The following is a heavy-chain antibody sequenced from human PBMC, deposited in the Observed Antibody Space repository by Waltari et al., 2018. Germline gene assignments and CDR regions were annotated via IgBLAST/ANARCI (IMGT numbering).Heavy chain of an antibody. CDR3: ARGADL. Sequence: EVQLVESGGGLVQPGGSLRPSCAASGFTLSGPWLHWVRQVPGKGLVWVSRISGDGSTINYADSVKGRFTISRDTAKNTLYLQMNSLRAEDTAVYYCARGADLRGQGILVTVSS. D-gene: IGHD3-3*01. CDR2: ISGDGSTI. CDR1: GFTLSGPW. J-gene: IGHJ4*02. V-gene: IGHV3-74*01.